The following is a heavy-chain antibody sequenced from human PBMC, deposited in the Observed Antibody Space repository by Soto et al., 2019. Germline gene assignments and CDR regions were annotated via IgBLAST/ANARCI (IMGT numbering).Heavy chain of an antibody. CDR2: ISYDGSNK. V-gene: IGHV3-30-3*01. D-gene: IGHD5-18*01. Sequence: WGSLGLSCASSGFTFSSYAMHWVRQAPGKGLEWVAVISYDGSNKYYADSVKGRFIISRDNSKNTLYLQMNSLRAEDTAVYYCARDIRGYRYGGPFDYWGQGTLVTVSS. J-gene: IGHJ4*02. CDR3: ARDIRGYRYGGPFDY. CDR1: GFTFSSYA.